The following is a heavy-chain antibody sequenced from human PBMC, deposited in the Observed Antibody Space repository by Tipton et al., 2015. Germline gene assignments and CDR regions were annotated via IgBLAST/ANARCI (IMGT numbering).Heavy chain of an antibody. V-gene: IGHV1-18*01. Sequence: QVQLVQSGAEVKKPGASVMLACKASGYTFTTYGISWVRQAPGQGLEWMGWTSGYNGDTDYAQNFQGRVTMTTDTSTSAAYMELRSLRSDDTAVYYCARDLNNWSPGEGVYGMDVWGQGTPVTVSS. CDR2: TSGYNGDT. D-gene: IGHD1-20*01. J-gene: IGHJ6*02. CDR1: GYTFTTYG. CDR3: ARDLNNWSPGEGVYGMDV.